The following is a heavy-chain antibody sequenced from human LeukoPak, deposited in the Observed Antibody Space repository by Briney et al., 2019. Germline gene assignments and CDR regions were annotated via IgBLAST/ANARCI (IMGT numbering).Heavy chain of an antibody. CDR1: GFTFSSHG. V-gene: IGHV3-33*01. Sequence: PGGSLRLSCAASGFTFSSHGMHWVRQAPGKGLEWVAVIWYDGSKKYHADSVKGRFTISRDNSKNTLYLQMNSLRAEDTAVYHCARVDSRTAQFDYWGQGTLVTVSS. D-gene: IGHD6-13*01. CDR3: ARVDSRTAQFDY. J-gene: IGHJ4*02. CDR2: IWYDGSKK.